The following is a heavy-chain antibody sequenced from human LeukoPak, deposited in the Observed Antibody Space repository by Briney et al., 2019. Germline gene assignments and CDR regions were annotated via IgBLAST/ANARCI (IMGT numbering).Heavy chain of an antibody. D-gene: IGHD3-22*01. CDR3: ARGGYYYNY. CDR1: GGSISTYY. CDR2: SGNTGST. V-gene: IGHV4-59*01. Sequence: SETLSLTCTVSGGSISTYYWTWIRQPPGKGLEWIGYSGNTGSTNYNPSLKSRVTISLDTSKNQFSLKLTSVTAADTAVYYCARGGYYYNYWGQGTLVTVSS. J-gene: IGHJ4*02.